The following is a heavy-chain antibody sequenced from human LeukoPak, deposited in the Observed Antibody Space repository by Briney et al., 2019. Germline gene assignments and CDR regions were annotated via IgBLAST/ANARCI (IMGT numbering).Heavy chain of an antibody. CDR1: GGSFSGYY. D-gene: IGHD3-3*01. CDR2: INHSGST. J-gene: IGHJ4*02. V-gene: IGHV4-34*01. CDR3: ARIGDTIFGVVITYFDY. Sequence: PSETLSLTCAVNGGSFSGYYWSWIRQPPGKGLEWIGEINHSGSTNYNPSLKSRVTISVDTSKNQFSLKLSSVTAADTAVYYCARIGDTIFGVVITYFDYWGQGTLVTVSS.